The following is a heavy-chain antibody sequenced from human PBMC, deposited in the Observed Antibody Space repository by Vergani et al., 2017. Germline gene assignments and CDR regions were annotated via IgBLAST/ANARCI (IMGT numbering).Heavy chain of an antibody. V-gene: IGHV4-39*01. Sequence: QVQLQQWGPGLVKPSETLSLTCTVSGGSISSSSYYWGWIRQPPGKGLEWSGSIYYSGSTYYNPSLKSRVTISVDTSKNQFSLKLSSVTAADTAVYYCARRIWYYYYSSGYSTGVYYFDYWGQGTLVTVSS. CDR3: ARRIWYYYYSSGYSTGVYYFDY. D-gene: IGHD3-22*01. CDR1: GGSISSSSYY. J-gene: IGHJ4*02. CDR2: IYYSGST.